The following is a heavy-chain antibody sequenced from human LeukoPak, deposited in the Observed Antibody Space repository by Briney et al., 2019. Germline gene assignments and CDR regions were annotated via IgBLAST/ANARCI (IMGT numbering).Heavy chain of an antibody. J-gene: IGHJ6*02. CDR2: ITISSNYM. V-gene: IGHV3-21*04. CDR1: GFSLRTYS. Sequence: GGSLRLSCDASGFSLRTYSMNWVRQAPGKGLEWVSSITISSNYMYYADSVKGRFTISRDNAKNSLYLQMNDLRVEDTALYFCTRDGHGDGFLTGYSYFGMDVWGQGTTVTVSS. D-gene: IGHD3-9*01. CDR3: TRDGHGDGFLTGYSYFGMDV.